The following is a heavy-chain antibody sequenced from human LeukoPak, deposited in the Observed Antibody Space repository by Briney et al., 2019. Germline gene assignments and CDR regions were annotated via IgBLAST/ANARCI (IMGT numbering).Heavy chain of an antibody. J-gene: IGHJ3*02. D-gene: IGHD7-27*01. Sequence: SQTLSLTCAISGDSVSSKNGAWNWIRQSPSRGLEWLGRTYYRSKWYNDYALSVKSRITVSPDTSKNQFSLQLNSVTPEDTAVYYCARGRSGAFDIWGQGTMVTVSS. CDR1: GDSVSSKNGA. CDR2: TYYRSKWYN. CDR3: ARGRSGAFDI. V-gene: IGHV6-1*01.